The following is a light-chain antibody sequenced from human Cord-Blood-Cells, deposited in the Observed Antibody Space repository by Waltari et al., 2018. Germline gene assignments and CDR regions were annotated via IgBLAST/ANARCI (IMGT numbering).Light chain of an antibody. Sequence: DIVMTQSPDYLAVSLGERATINCKSSQSVLYSSNNKNYLAWYQQKPGQPPKLLIYWASTRESGVPDRVSGSGSGTDFTLPISSLQAEDVAVDYCQQYYSTPLTFGGGTKVEIK. CDR2: WAS. CDR1: QSVLYSSNNKNY. CDR3: QQYYSTPLT. V-gene: IGKV4-1*01. J-gene: IGKJ4*01.